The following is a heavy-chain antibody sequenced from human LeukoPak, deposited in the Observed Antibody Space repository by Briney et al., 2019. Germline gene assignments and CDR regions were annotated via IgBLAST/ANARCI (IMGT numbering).Heavy chain of an antibody. CDR3: ARRDET. CDR1: GGSISRYY. CDR2: KDYSGST. Sequence: SETLSLTCTVSGGSISRYYWSWIRQPPGKGLEWIGYKDYSGSTNYNRSLKSRVTISVDTSKNQFSLKLSSVTAADTAVYYCARRDETWGQGTLVTVSS. J-gene: IGHJ4*02. V-gene: IGHV4-59*12.